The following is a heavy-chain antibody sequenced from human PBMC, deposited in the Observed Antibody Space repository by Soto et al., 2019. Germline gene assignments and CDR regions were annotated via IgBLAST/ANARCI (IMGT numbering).Heavy chain of an antibody. CDR2: INDSGNT. CDR1: GSSLRGYF. CDR3: QGGDF. J-gene: IGHJ4*02. V-gene: IGHV4-34*01. Sequence: SQCMSLACAVSGSSLRGYFWSWIRQSPAKGQEWIGEINDSGNTYYNPSFKSRLTISVDTSTSQISLRLTSVTAADPAVYYCQGGDFWGQ. D-gene: IGHD3-16*01.